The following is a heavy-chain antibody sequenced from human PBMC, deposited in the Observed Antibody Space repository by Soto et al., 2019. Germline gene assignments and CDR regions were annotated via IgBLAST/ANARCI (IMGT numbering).Heavy chain of an antibody. J-gene: IGHJ5*02. CDR1: GDSLSSSIYY. V-gene: IGHV4-39*01. Sequence: QLHLQESGPGLVKPSETLSLTCTVSGDSLSSSIYYWGWIRQPPGKGLEWIGSIYYSGSTYYNPSLKSRVTISVDTSKNQFSLKLSSVTAADTAVYYCARRRGGGRWFDPWGQGTLVTVSS. CDR3: ARRRGGGRWFDP. D-gene: IGHD3-16*01. CDR2: IYYSGST.